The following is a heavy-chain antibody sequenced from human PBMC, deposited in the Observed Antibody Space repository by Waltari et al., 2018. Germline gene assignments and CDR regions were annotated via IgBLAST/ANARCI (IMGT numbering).Heavy chain of an antibody. D-gene: IGHD1-7*01. V-gene: IGHV4-34*01. CDR1: GGSFSGYY. CDR2: INHSGRA. CDR3: ARGVRATLTGTTARSGGYFDL. Sequence: QVQLQQWGAGLLKPSETLSLTCAVYGGSFSGYYWSWIRQPPGKGLEWIGEINHSGRANYTPPLKSRVTISVDTSKNQFSLKLSSVTAADTAVYYCARGVRATLTGTTARSGGYFDLWGRGTLVTVSS. J-gene: IGHJ2*01.